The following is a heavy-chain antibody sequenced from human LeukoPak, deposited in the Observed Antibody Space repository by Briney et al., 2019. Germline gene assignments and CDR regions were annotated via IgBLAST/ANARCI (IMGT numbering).Heavy chain of an antibody. CDR1: GGSFSGYY. Sequence: SETLSLTCAVYGGSFSGYYWSWIRQPPGKGLEWIGEINHSGSTNYNPSLKSRVTISVGTSKNQFSLKLSSVTAVDTAVYYCARGGGIQLWLRGFDYWGQGTLVTVSS. CDR2: INHSGST. J-gene: IGHJ4*02. V-gene: IGHV4-34*01. CDR3: ARGGGIQLWLRGFDY. D-gene: IGHD5-18*01.